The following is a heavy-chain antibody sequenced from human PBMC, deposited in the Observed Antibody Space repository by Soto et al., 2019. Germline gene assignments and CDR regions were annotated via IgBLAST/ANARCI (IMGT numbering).Heavy chain of an antibody. CDR2: ISAYNGNT. CDR3: ARVVGGVEPAAILGRGYYYMDF. J-gene: IGHJ6*03. Sequence: GASVKVSCKASGYTFTSYGISWVRQAPGQGLEWMGWISAYNGNTNYAQKLQGRVTMTTDTSTSTAYMELRSLRSDDTAVYYCARVVGGVEPAAILGRGYYYMDFPAKGTTVTGSS. V-gene: IGHV1-18*01. CDR1: GYTFTSYG. D-gene: IGHD2-2*02.